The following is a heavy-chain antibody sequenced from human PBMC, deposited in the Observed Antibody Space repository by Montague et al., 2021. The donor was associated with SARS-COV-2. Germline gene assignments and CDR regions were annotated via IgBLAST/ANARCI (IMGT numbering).Heavy chain of an antibody. J-gene: IGHJ2*01. CDR1: GFPFNTYT. Sequence: SLRLSCAASGFPFNTYTMSWVRQAPGKGLEWVSSIFGSGAGTYYADSVQGRFTISRDNSKNTLYPQLHSLRAEDTAVYYCARNGGSGSLVYWYFDLWGRGTPVAVSS. V-gene: IGHV3-23*01. CDR2: IFGSGAGT. D-gene: IGHD2-8*01. CDR3: ARNGGSGSLVYWYFDL.